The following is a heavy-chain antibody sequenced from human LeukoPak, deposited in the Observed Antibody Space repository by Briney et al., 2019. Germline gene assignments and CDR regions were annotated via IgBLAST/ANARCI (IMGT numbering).Heavy chain of an antibody. J-gene: IGHJ4*02. CDR3: ARSKAAAAKREGFDY. D-gene: IGHD6-13*01. CDR1: GFTFGSYA. CDR2: ISYDGSNK. Sequence: AGRSLRLSCAASGFTFGSYAMHWVRQAPGKGLEWVAVISYDGSNKYYADSVKGRFTISRDNSKNTLYLQMNSLRAEDTAVYYCARSKAAAAKREGFDYWGQGTLVTVSS. V-gene: IGHV3-30-3*01.